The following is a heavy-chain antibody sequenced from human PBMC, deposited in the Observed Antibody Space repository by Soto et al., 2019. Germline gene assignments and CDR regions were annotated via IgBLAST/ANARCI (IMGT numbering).Heavy chain of an antibody. J-gene: IGHJ3*02. CDR3: ARDQFEYYYDSSGSEAFDI. Sequence: GWSLRLSCAASGFTFSSYWMSWVRQAPWKGLEWVANIKQDGSEKYYVDSVKGRFTISRDNAKNSLYLQMNSLRAEDTAVYYCARDQFEYYYDSSGSEAFDIWGQGTMVTVSS. CDR2: IKQDGSEK. V-gene: IGHV3-7*01. CDR1: GFTFSSYW. D-gene: IGHD3-22*01.